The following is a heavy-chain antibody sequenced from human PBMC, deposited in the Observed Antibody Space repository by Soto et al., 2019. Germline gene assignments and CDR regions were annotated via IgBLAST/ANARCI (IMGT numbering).Heavy chain of an antibody. J-gene: IGHJ4*01. V-gene: IGHV2-5*02. CDR2: IYWDDDK. Sequence: QITLKESGPTLVKPTETLTLTCTFSGFSLATRGMAVGWIRQPPGEALEWLALIYWDDDKRYSPALTSRVTNTKYTSKNQVVVRMTNMDPADTATYYCTPPRRTDHGEYTVEYWGQGTLVNVSS. CDR3: TPPRRTDHGEYTVEY. D-gene: IGHD4-17*01. CDR1: GFSLATRGMA.